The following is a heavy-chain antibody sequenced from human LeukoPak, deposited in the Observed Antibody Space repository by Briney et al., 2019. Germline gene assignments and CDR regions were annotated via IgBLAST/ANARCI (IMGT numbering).Heavy chain of an antibody. Sequence: ASVKVSCKASGYTFTNYAIHWVRQAPGQGLEWMGWINTDNGNRKYAQKFQGRVTITSDTSANTVTMELTSLRSEDTAVYFCARDKALTTSYGMDVWGQGTTVIVSS. D-gene: IGHD2/OR15-2a*01. CDR2: INTDNGNR. CDR1: GYTFTNYA. J-gene: IGHJ6*02. V-gene: IGHV1-3*04. CDR3: ARDKALTTSYGMDV.